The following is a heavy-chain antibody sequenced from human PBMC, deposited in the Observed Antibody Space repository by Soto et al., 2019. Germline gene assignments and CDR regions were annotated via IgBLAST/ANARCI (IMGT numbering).Heavy chain of an antibody. D-gene: IGHD1-26*01. Sequence: QVQLVQSGAEVKRPGSSVTISCTASGGTFSTYPVHWVRQAPGHGLEWMGAIIPTYGTANFAQKFQGRVTLTPDKSTTRGLRDVRSLVSEGTAVWYCAREGASIVGVSGAGDMGGEGTMVSVSS. V-gene: IGHV1-69*06. CDR3: AREGASIVGVSGAGDM. J-gene: IGHJ3*01. CDR1: GGTFSTYP. CDR2: IIPTYGTA.